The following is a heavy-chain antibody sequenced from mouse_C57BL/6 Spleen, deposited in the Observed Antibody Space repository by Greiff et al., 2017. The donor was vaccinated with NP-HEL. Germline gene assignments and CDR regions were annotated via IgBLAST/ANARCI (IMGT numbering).Heavy chain of an antibody. V-gene: IGHV1-4*01. J-gene: IGHJ2*01. CDR1: GYTFTSYT. Sequence: VQLQQSGAELARPGASVKMSCKASGYTFTSYTMHWVKQRPGQGLEWIGYINPSSGYTKYNQKFKDKATLTADKSSSTAYMHLSSLTSADSAVYYCARGELYFDYWGQGTTLTVSS. CDR2: INPSSGYT. CDR3: ARGELYFDY.